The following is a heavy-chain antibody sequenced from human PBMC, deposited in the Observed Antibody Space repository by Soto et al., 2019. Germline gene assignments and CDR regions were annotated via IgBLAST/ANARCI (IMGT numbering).Heavy chain of an antibody. CDR3: AKDIAVAGDYYGMDV. CDR2: ISWDGGST. Sequence: EVQLVESGGVVVQPGGSLRLSCAASGFTFDDYTMHWVRQAPGKGLEWVSLISWDGGSTYYADSVKGRFTISRDNSKNSLYLQMNSLRTEDTALYYCAKDIAVAGDYYGMDVWGQGTTVTVSS. D-gene: IGHD6-19*01. V-gene: IGHV3-43*01. J-gene: IGHJ6*02. CDR1: GFTFDDYT.